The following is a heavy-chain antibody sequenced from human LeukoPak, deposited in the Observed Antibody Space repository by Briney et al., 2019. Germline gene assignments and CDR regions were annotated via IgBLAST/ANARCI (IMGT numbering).Heavy chain of an antibody. CDR1: GYSFTSYW. Sequence: GESLKISCKGSGYSFTSYWIGWVRQMPGKGLEWMGIIYPGDSDTRYSPSFQGQVTISADKSISTAYLQWSSLKASDTAMYYCARHRGLGYCSSTSCYGSARRGFDPWGQGTLVTVSS. D-gene: IGHD2-2*01. CDR3: ARHRGLGYCSSTSCYGSARRGFDP. J-gene: IGHJ5*02. CDR2: IYPGDSDT. V-gene: IGHV5-51*01.